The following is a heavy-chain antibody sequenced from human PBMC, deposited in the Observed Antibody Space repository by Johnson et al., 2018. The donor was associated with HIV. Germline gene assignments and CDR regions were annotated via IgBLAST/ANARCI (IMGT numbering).Heavy chain of an antibody. CDR2: ISYDGSNK. CDR1: GFTFSDYP. V-gene: IGHV3-30-3*01. Sequence: QVQLVESGGGVVQPGRSLRLSCAASGFTFSDYPMHWVRQAPGQGLEWVAVISYDGSNKYFADSMKGRFTISRDNSKNTLYLQMNSLRAEDTAVYYCARGFEQLDDAFDIWGQGTMVTVSS. J-gene: IGHJ3*02. D-gene: IGHD1-1*01. CDR3: ARGFEQLDDAFDI.